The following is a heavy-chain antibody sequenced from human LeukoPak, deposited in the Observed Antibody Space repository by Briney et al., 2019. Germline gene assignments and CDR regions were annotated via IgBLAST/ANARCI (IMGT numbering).Heavy chain of an antibody. D-gene: IGHD2-2*02. J-gene: IGHJ4*02. Sequence: PSETLSLTCTVSGYSISSGYYWGWIRQPPGKGLEWIGSIYQSGSTYYNPSLKSRVTISVDTSKNQFSLKLSSVTAADTAVYYCAREGVGVYCSSTSCYNMGYWGQGTLVTVSS. CDR1: GYSISSGYY. CDR2: IYQSGST. V-gene: IGHV4-38-2*02. CDR3: AREGVGVYCSSTSCYNMGY.